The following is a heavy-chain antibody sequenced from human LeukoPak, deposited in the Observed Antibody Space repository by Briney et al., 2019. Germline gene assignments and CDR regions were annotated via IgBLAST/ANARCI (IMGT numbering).Heavy chain of an antibody. Sequence: GGSLRLSCAASGFTFSDYWVHWVRQAPEKGLVWVSRINGDGTITHYADSVQGRFTISRDNAKNTLYLQMNSLRAEDTAVYYCVRELGWCTDGVCSLWGQGTPVTVSS. V-gene: IGHV3-74*01. CDR2: INGDGTIT. D-gene: IGHD2-8*01. J-gene: IGHJ4*02. CDR3: VRELGWCTDGVCSL. CDR1: GFTFSDYW.